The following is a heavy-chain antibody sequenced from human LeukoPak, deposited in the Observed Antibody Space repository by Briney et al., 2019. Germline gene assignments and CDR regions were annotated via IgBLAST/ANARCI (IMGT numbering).Heavy chain of an antibody. V-gene: IGHV5-51*01. CDR3: ARFRELDTLFYFDY. D-gene: IGHD1-7*01. J-gene: IGHJ4*02. CDR1: GYSFTTYW. Sequence: GESLKISCKGSGYSFTTYWIAWVRQMPGKGLEWMGIIYPGDSDTRYSPSFQGQVTFSADKSISTVYLQWSSLKASDIAMYYCARFRELDTLFYFDYWGQGTLVTVSS. CDR2: IYPGDSDT.